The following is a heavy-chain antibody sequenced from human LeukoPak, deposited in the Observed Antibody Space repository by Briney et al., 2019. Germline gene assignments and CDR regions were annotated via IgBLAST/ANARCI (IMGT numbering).Heavy chain of an antibody. J-gene: IGHJ5*02. D-gene: IGHD5-18*01. CDR2: ISGSGGST. Sequence: LAGGSLRLSCAASGFTFSSYAMSWVRQAPGKGLEWVSAISGSGGSTYYADSVKGRFTISRDNSKNTLYLQMNSLRAEDTAVYYCAKGRTAMVRNWFDPWGQGTLVTVSS. CDR1: GFTFSSYA. V-gene: IGHV3-23*01. CDR3: AKGRTAMVRNWFDP.